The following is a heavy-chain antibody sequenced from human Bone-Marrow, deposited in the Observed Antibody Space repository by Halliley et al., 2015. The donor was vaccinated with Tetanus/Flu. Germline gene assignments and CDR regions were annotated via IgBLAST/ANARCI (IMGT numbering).Heavy chain of an antibody. CDR2: ISYDGRSK. Sequence: QLVQSGGGVVQPGRSLRLSCAASGFTFNGYVMSWVRQAPGKGLEWVSIISYDGRSKYHGDSVKGRFTVSRDNSRNTLYLQMNSLRTEDPALYYCAKSHYKYHAVATTAVEYWGPGTLVTVSS. D-gene: IGHD1-20*01. CDR3: AKSHYKYHAVATTAVEY. J-gene: IGHJ4*02. V-gene: IGHV3-30*18. CDR1: GFTFNGYV.